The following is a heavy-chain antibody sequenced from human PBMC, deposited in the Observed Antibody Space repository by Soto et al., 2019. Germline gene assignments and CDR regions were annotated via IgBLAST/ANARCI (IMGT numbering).Heavy chain of an antibody. V-gene: IGHV1-18*04. CDR3: ARRSGSSIYYYYFDY. CDR1: GYTFTTYG. CDR2: IITSTGNT. Sequence: QVQLVQSGAEVKKPGASVKVSCKASGYTFTTYGLNWVRQAPGQGLEWMGCIITSTGNTNYAQSLQGRVTMTTDTSTSTDYLQLRSLRSDASAVYYRARRSGSSIYYYYFDYSGQRPLVNVSS. J-gene: IGHJ4*02. D-gene: IGHD3-10*01.